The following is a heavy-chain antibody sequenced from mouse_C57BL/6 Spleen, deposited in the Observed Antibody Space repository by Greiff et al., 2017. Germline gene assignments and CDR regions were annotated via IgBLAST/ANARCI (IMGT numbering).Heavy chain of an antibody. D-gene: IGHD1-1*01. CDR2: ISGGGGNT. J-gene: IGHJ2*01. CDR3: ARNYYGSSFDY. Sequence: EVQLVESGGGLVKPGGSLKLSCAASGFTFSSYTMSWVRQTPEKRLEWVATISGGGGNTYYPDSVKGRFTISRDNAKNTLYLQLSSLRSEDTALYDCARNYYGSSFDYWGQGTTLTVSS. V-gene: IGHV5-9*01. CDR1: GFTFSSYT.